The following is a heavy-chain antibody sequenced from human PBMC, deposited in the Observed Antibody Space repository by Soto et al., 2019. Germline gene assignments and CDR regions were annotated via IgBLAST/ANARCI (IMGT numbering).Heavy chain of an antibody. J-gene: IGHJ4*02. D-gene: IGHD3-10*01. CDR2: ISHSGST. V-gene: IGHV4-59*01. Sequence: SETLFLTCTVSGGSIGNYYWSWIRQPPGKGLECIGYISHSGSTKYNPSLKNRVSILRDTSKNQFSLKLNSVTAADTAVYYCARSSSGSYYQQYWRQGALDTVSS. CDR1: GGSIGNYY. CDR3: ARSSSGSYYQQY.